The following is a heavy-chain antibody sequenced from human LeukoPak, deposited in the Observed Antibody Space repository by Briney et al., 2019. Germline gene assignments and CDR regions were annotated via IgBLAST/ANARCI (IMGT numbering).Heavy chain of an antibody. Sequence: GGSLRLSCAASGFTFSDYYMSWLRQAPGKGLEWVSYISSSGSTIYYAASVKGRFTISRDNAKNSLYLQMNSLRAEDTAVYYCAGRRDGYNYDYYMDVWGKGTTVTVSS. CDR3: AGRRDGYNYDYYMDV. D-gene: IGHD5-24*01. CDR1: GFTFSDYY. J-gene: IGHJ6*03. CDR2: ISSSGSTI. V-gene: IGHV3-11*04.